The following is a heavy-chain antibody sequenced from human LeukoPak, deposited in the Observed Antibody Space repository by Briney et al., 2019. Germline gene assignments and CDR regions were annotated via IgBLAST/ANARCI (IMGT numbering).Heavy chain of an antibody. CDR1: GYTFTGYY. V-gene: IGHV1-2*02. J-gene: IGHJ4*02. Sequence: ASVKVSCKASGYTFTGYYMHWVRQAPGQGLEWMGWINPNSGDTKYAQKFQGRVTMTRDTSITTAYMELSRLRSDDTAVYYCVRDGSLDYWGQGTLVTVSS. CDR2: INPNSGDT. D-gene: IGHD2-15*01. CDR3: VRDGSLDY.